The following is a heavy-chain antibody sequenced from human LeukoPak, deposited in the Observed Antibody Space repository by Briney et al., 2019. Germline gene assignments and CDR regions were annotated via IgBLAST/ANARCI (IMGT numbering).Heavy chain of an antibody. CDR1: GFTFDDYG. D-gene: IGHD6-19*01. CDR2: ISSSSSYI. CDR3: ARQAVADSY. V-gene: IGHV3-21*01. J-gene: IGHJ4*02. Sequence: GGSLRLSCAASGFTFDDYGMSWVRQAPGKGLEWVSSISSSSSYIYYADSVKGRFTISRDNAKNSLYLQMNSLRAEDTAVYYCARQAVADSYWGQGTLVTVSS.